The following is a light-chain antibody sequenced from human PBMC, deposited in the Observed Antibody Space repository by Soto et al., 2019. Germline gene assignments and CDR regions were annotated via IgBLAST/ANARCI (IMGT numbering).Light chain of an antibody. Sequence: EILLTQSPDTLSVSLGERATLSCRASQSVGTHLAWYQQKPGQAPRLLIFDASKRTTVTPDRFSGSGSGTEFTLTISGLQSDDLAVYYCQQKSEWRTFGQGTKVDI. CDR1: QSVGTH. CDR3: QQKSEWRT. V-gene: IGKV3-15*01. J-gene: IGKJ1*01. CDR2: DAS.